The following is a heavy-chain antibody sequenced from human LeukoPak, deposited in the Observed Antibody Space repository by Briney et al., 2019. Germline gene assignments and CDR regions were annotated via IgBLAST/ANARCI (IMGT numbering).Heavy chain of an antibody. Sequence: GASVKVSCKASGYTFTSYGISWVRQAPGQGLEWRGWISAYNGNTNYAQKLQGRVTMTTDTSTSTAYMELRSLRSDDTAVYYCARVITTGYYYYYGMDVWGQGTTVTVSS. CDR3: ARVITTGYYYYYGMDV. CDR1: GYTFTSYG. J-gene: IGHJ6*02. CDR2: ISAYNGNT. V-gene: IGHV1-18*01. D-gene: IGHD4-11*01.